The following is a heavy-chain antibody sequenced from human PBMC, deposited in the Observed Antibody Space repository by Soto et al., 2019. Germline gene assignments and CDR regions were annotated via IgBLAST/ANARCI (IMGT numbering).Heavy chain of an antibody. CDR2: INAGNGNT. CDR3: GRVLSRFGKLGGLDP. D-gene: IGHD3-10*01. V-gene: IGHV1-3*01. J-gene: IGHJ5*02. Sequence: ASVKVSCKASGYTFTSYAMHWVRQAPGQRLEWMGWINAGNGNTKYSQKFQGRVTITRDTSASTAYMELRSLRSDDTAVYYCGRVLSRFGKLGGLDPWGQGTLVTVSS. CDR1: GYTFTSYA.